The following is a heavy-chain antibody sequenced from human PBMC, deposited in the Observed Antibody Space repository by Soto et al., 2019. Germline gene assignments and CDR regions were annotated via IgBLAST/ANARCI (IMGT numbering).Heavy chain of an antibody. CDR1: GYTFTSYG. D-gene: IGHD3-3*01. V-gene: IGHV1-18*04. Sequence: VASVKVSCKASGYTFTSYGISWVRQAPGQGLEWMGWISAYNGNTNYAQKLQGRVTMTTDTSTSTAYMELRSLRSDDTAVYYCARGHYDFWSGYFGGYFDYWGQGTLVTVSS. J-gene: IGHJ4*02. CDR2: ISAYNGNT. CDR3: ARGHYDFWSGYFGGYFDY.